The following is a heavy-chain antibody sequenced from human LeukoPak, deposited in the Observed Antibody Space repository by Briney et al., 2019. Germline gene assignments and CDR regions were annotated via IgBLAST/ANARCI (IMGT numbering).Heavy chain of an antibody. V-gene: IGHV4-39*01. D-gene: IGHD3-22*01. CDR3: VGPESGGYYFDK. CDR1: GDSISTTYYY. Sequence: SETLSLTCTVSGDSISTTYYYWAWIRQPAGKGPEWIGNIYYSGRTLYNPSLRGRVTISADRTKNQFSLTVDSVTAADPSVYSCVGPESGGYYFDKWGQGTLVSVSS. CDR2: IYYSGRT. J-gene: IGHJ4*02.